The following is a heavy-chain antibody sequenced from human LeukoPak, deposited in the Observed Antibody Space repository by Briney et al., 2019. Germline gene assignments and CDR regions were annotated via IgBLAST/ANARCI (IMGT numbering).Heavy chain of an antibody. D-gene: IGHD5-24*01. CDR1: GGSFSGYY. CDR2: INHSGST. CDR3: ARGRMATTYDY. V-gene: IGHV4-34*01. J-gene: IGHJ4*02. Sequence: SETLSLTCAVYGGSFSGYYRSWIRQPPGKGLEWIGEINHSGSTNYNPSLKSRVTISVDTSKSQFSLKLSSVTAADTAVYYCARGRMATTYDYWGQGTLVTVSS.